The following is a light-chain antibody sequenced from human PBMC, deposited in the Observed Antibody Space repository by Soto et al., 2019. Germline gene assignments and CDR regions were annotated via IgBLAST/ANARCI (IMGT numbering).Light chain of an antibody. CDR1: SSDVGGYNY. V-gene: IGLV2-14*01. CDR3: TSYTTSSTHWV. CDR2: EVS. Sequence: QSALTQPASVSGSPGQSITISCTGTSSDVGGYNYVSWYQQHPGKAPKLMIYEVSNRPSGVSNRFSGSKSGNTASLTISGLQAEDEADYYCTSYTTSSTHWVVGGRTKVTVL. J-gene: IGLJ3*02.